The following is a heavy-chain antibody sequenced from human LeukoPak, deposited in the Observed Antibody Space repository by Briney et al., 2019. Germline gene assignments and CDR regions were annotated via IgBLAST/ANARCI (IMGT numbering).Heavy chain of an antibody. CDR3: ARDYGNGVNWFDH. V-gene: IGHV3-64*01. J-gene: IGHJ5*02. CDR2: ISSNGGST. D-gene: IGHD4-17*01. CDR1: GSTFSSYA. Sequence: GGSLRLSCAASGSTFSSYAMHWVRQAPGKGLEYVSAISSNGGSTYYANSVKGRFTISRDNSKNTLYLQMGSLRAEDMAVYYCARDYGNGVNWFDHWGQGTLVTVSS.